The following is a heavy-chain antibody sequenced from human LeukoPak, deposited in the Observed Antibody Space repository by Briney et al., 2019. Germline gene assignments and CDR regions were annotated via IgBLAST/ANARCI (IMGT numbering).Heavy chain of an antibody. Sequence: SETLSLTCAVYGGSFSSYYWGWIRQPPGKGLEWIGSIYYSGSTYYNPSLKSRVTISVDTSKNQFSLKLSSVTAADTAVYYCARVKNSYGDAFDIWGQGTMVTVSA. CDR2: IYYSGST. J-gene: IGHJ3*02. V-gene: IGHV4-39*01. CDR3: ARVKNSYGDAFDI. D-gene: IGHD3-16*01. CDR1: GGSFSSYY.